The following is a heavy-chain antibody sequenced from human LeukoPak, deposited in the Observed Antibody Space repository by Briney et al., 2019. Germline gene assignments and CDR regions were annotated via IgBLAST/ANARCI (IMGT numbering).Heavy chain of an antibody. V-gene: IGHV3-7*01. CDR1: EFTFSIYW. Sequence: GGSLRLSCAASEFTFSIYWMSWVRQAPGKGLEWVANINQGGSEKYYVDSVKGRFTISRDNAKNSLYLQMNNLRADDTAVYYCARENSGGSAFDYWGQGTLVTVSS. J-gene: IGHJ4*02. CDR3: ARENSGGSAFDY. CDR2: INQGGSEK. D-gene: IGHD3-16*01.